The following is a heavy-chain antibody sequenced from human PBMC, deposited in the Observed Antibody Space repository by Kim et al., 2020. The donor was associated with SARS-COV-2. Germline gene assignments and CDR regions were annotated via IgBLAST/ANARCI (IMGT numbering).Heavy chain of an antibody. Sequence: ASVKVSCKASGYSFSSYGISWVRQAPGQGLEWMGWVSTYNGRSHPAKRLQDRITLTADISTNTAYLELRSLTSDDTAVYYCVRDFFETRASSYDCFDPWGRGTLVTVSS. CDR2: VSTYNGRS. J-gene: IGHJ5*02. CDR1: GYSFSSYG. CDR3: VRDFFETRASSYDCFDP. D-gene: IGHD5-12*01. V-gene: IGHV1-18*01.